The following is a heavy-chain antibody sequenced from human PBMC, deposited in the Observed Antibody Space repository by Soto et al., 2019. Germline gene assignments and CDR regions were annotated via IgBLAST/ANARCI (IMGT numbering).Heavy chain of an antibody. D-gene: IGHD3-9*01. V-gene: IGHV1-69*13. J-gene: IGHJ4*02. Sequence: ASVKVSCKASGGTFSSYAISWVRQAPGQGLEWMGGIIPIFGTANYAQKFQGRVTITADESTSTAYMELSSLRSEDTAVYYCARGREKYDILTGYYSYYFDYWGQGTLVTVSS. CDR2: IIPIFGTA. CDR3: ARGREKYDILTGYYSYYFDY. CDR1: GGTFSSYA.